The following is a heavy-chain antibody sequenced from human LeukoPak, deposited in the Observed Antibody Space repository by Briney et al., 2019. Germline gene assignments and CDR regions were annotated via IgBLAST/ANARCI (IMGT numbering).Heavy chain of an antibody. CDR3: AREVNPYSGSYDY. Sequence: SETLSLTCAVYGGSFSGYYWSWIRQPPGKGLEWIGEINHSGSTNYNPSLKSRVTISVDTSKNQFSLKLSSVTAADTAVYYCAREVNPYSGSYDYWGQGTLVTVSS. CDR2: INHSGST. CDR1: GGSFSGYY. J-gene: IGHJ4*02. D-gene: IGHD1-26*01. V-gene: IGHV4-34*01.